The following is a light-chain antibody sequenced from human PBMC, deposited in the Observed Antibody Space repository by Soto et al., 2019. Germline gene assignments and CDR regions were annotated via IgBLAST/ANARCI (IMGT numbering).Light chain of an antibody. CDR1: SSDVGGYNY. CDR3: CSYVGSYTLV. CDR2: DVS. V-gene: IGLV2-11*01. J-gene: IGLJ2*01. Sequence: QSVLTQPRSVSGSPGQSVTISCTGTSSDVGGYNYVSWYQQHPGKAPKFMIYDVSKRPSGVPDRFSGSKSGNTASLTISGLQAEDEADYYCCSYVGSYTLVFGGGTKVTVL.